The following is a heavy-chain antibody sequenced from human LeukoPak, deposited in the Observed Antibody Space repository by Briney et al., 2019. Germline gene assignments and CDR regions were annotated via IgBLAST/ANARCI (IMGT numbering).Heavy chain of an antibody. J-gene: IGHJ5*02. CDR1: GGSISSYY. CDR2: IYHSGIT. V-gene: IGHV4-59*12. CDR3: ARGPGGYSFWFDP. Sequence: SETLSLTCTVSGGSISSYYWSWVRQPPGNGLEWIGEIYHSGITNYNPSLKSRVTISVDKSKNQFSLRLSSVTAADTAVYYCARGPGGYSFWFDPWGQGTLVTVSS. D-gene: IGHD5-18*01.